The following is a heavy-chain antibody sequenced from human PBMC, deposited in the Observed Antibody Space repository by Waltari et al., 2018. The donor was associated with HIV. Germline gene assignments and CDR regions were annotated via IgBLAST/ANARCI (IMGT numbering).Heavy chain of an antibody. J-gene: IGHJ4*02. CDR3: ARDGPYSSGWYGSDY. CDR2: IKQDGSEK. Sequence: EVQLVESGGGWVQPGGSLRLSCAASGLTFSDYCGSWVCQAPWKGLEWVANIKQDGSEKYYVDSVKGRFTIARDNAKNSLYLQMNSLRAEDTAMYYCARDGPYSSGWYGSDYWGQGTLVTVSS. CDR1: GLTFSDYC. V-gene: IGHV3-7*01. D-gene: IGHD6-19*01.